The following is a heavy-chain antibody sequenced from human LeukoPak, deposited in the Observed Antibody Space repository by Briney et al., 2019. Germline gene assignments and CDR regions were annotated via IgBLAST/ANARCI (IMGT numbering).Heavy chain of an antibody. Sequence: SETLSLTCTVSGGSISSYYWSWIRQPPGKGLEWIGSIHYSGSTYYNPSLKSRVTISVDTSKNQFSLKLSSVTAADTAVYYCAREREQWLPRGGFDYWGQGTLVTVSS. CDR1: GGSISSYY. V-gene: IGHV4-39*07. D-gene: IGHD6-19*01. CDR2: IHYSGST. CDR3: AREREQWLPRGGFDY. J-gene: IGHJ4*02.